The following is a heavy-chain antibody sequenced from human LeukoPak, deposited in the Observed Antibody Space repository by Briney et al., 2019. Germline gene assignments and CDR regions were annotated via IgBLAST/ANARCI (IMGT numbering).Heavy chain of an antibody. Sequence: PGGSLRLSCTVSGGSISSYYWSWIRQPPGKGLEWIGYIYYSGSTNYNPSLKSRVTISVDTSKNQFSLKLSSVTAADTAVYYCGGYSYGYLVYWGQGTLVTVSS. CDR2: IYYSGST. J-gene: IGHJ4*02. D-gene: IGHD5-18*01. CDR3: GGYSYGYLVY. V-gene: IGHV4-59*01. CDR1: GGSISSYY.